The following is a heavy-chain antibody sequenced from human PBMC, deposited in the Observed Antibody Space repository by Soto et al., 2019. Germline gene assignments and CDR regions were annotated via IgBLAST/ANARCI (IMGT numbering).Heavy chain of an antibody. Sequence: ESLSLTCTVSGGSISSFYWSWIRQLPGKGLEWIGYIYYSGSTNYNPSLKSRVTISVDTSKNQFSLKLSSVTAADTAIYYCGRVPDFWGQGTLVTVSS. D-gene: IGHD3-10*01. CDR1: GGSISSFY. CDR3: GRVPDF. V-gene: IGHV4-59*12. J-gene: IGHJ4*02. CDR2: IYYSGST.